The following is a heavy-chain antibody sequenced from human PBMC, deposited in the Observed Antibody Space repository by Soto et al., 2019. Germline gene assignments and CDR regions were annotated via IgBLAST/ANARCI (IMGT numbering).Heavy chain of an antibody. D-gene: IGHD1-7*01. CDR1: GGSTSPYY. J-gene: IGHJ4*02. CDR3: ARGRPWELYDY. Sequence: QVQLQESGPGLVKASETLSLTCTVSGGSTSPYYWSWLRQPPGKGLEWIGFIDYSGGARYNPSLKSRVTMSLDTSDNQISLKLSSMTAADTTVYFCARGRPWELYDYWGQGTLVTVSS. V-gene: IGHV4-59*01. CDR2: IDYSGGA.